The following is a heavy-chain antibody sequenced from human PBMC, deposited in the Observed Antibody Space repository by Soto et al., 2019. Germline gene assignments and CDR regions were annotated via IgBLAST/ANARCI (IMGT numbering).Heavy chain of an antibody. Sequence: SETLSLTCTVSGGSVRGNYWSWIRQSPGKRLEWIGYIYYSGATNYNPSLQSRVTISVDTSKNQFSLKLTSVTAADTAVYYCGRFSPYGDYARTTFFDYWGRETWVTVSS. CDR2: IYYSGAT. D-gene: IGHD4-17*01. CDR1: GGSVRGNY. CDR3: GRFSPYGDYARTTFFDY. V-gene: IGHV4-59*08. J-gene: IGHJ4*02.